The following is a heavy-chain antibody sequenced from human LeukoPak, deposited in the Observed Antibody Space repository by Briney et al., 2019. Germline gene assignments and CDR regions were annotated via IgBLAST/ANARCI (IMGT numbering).Heavy chain of an antibody. V-gene: IGHV3-15*07. Sequence: GGSLRLSCAASGFTFSSYSMNWVRQAPGKGLEWVGRIKGETNDETTDYAAPVKDRFIISRDDSRNTLYLQMNSLKSEDTAVYYCATIGRGTIDYWGQGILVTVSS. J-gene: IGHJ4*02. CDR3: ATIGRGTIDY. CDR1: GFTFSSYS. D-gene: IGHD1-26*01. CDR2: IKGETNDETT.